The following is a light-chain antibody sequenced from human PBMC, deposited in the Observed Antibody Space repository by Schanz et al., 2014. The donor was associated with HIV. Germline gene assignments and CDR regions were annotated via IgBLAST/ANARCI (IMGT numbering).Light chain of an antibody. CDR1: SSDIGDYDF. CDR2: DVT. V-gene: IGLV2-14*03. Sequence: SALTQPASVSGSPGQSITISCTGTSSDIGDYDFVSWYQQYPGKAPKVMIYDVTIRPSGASVRFSGSKSGNTASLTISGLQAEDEADYFCASYTNSATFVFGTATKLTV. CDR3: ASYTNSATFV. J-gene: IGLJ1*01.